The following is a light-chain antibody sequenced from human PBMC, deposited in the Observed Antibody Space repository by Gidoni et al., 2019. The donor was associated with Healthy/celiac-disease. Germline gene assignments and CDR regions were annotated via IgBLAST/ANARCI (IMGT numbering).Light chain of an antibody. CDR2: WAS. Sequence: DIVMTQSPDSLAVSLGERATINCKSSQCFLYSSHNKHYLAWYQQKPGQPPKLLIYWASTRESRVPDLCSGSWSGTDFILTISSLQAEDAAVYYWQQYYSTPRTFGQGTKVEIK. V-gene: IGKV4-1*01. CDR1: QCFLYSSHNKHY. CDR3: QQYYSTPRT. J-gene: IGKJ1*01.